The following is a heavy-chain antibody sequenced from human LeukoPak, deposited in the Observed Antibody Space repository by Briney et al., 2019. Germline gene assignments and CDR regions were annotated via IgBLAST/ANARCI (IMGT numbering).Heavy chain of an antibody. CDR1: GGSISSGGYS. CDR2: IYHSGST. Sequence: PSQTLSLTCAVSGGSISSGGYSWSWIRQPPGKGLEWIGYIYHSGSTYYNPSLKSRVTISVDRSKNQFSLKLSSVTAADTAVYYCGAFRGRRYCSSTSCYGGFQHWGQGTLVTVSS. D-gene: IGHD2-2*01. CDR3: GAFRGRRYCSSTSCYGGFQH. V-gene: IGHV4-30-2*01. J-gene: IGHJ1*01.